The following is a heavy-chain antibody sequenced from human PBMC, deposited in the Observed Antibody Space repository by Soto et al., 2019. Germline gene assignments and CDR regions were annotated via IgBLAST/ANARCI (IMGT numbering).Heavy chain of an antibody. D-gene: IGHD6-6*01. V-gene: IGHV3-23*01. Sequence: GGSLRLSCAASGFTFSSYAMSWVRQAPGKGLEWVSAISGSGGSTYYADSVKGRFTISRDNSKNTLYLQMNSLRAEDTAVYYCAVDSSIAARPGYYFDYWGQGTLVTVSS. J-gene: IGHJ4*02. CDR2: ISGSGGST. CDR1: GFTFSSYA. CDR3: AVDSSIAARPGYYFDY.